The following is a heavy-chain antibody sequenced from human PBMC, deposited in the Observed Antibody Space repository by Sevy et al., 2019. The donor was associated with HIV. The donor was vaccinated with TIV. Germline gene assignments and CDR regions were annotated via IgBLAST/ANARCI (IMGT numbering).Heavy chain of an antibody. CDR2: ISSSSSYI. CDR3: ARQFTRVVPAAIKEYGMDV. J-gene: IGHJ6*02. CDR1: GFTFSSYS. Sequence: GGSLRLSCAASGFTFSSYSMNWVRQAPGKGLEWVSSISSSSSYIYYADSVKGRFTISRDNAKNSLYLQMNSLRAEDTAVYYCARQFTRVVPAAIKEYGMDVWGQGTTVTVSS. D-gene: IGHD2-2*01. V-gene: IGHV3-21*01.